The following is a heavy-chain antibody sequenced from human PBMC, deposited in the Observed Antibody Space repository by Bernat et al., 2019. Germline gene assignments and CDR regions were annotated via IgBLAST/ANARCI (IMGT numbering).Heavy chain of an antibody. Sequence: QVQLVESGGGVVQPGRSLRLSCAASGFTINRYAMHWVRQAPGKGLEWVAVISIDGNKKHYAESVEGRFPISRDSSKNTLYLQMNSLRVGDTAVYYCAKEGEGNNWSSFDIWGQGTMVTVSS. V-gene: IGHV3-30*18. D-gene: IGHD1-1*01. CDR1: GFTINRYA. CDR3: AKEGEGNNWSSFDI. CDR2: ISIDGNKK. J-gene: IGHJ3*02.